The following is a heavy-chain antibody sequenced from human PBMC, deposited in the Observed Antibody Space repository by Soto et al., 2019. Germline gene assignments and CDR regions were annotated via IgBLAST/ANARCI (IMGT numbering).Heavy chain of an antibody. CDR2: IYYSGST. CDR1: GGSIRSYY. V-gene: IGHV4-59*08. Sequence: SETLSLTCTVSGGSIRSYYWSWIRQPPGKGLEWIGYIYYSGSTNYNPSLKSRVTISVDTSKNQFSLKLTSVTAAATAVYYCARLPVDAFDIWGQGTMVTVSS. D-gene: IGHD4-4*01. J-gene: IGHJ3*02. CDR3: ARLPVDAFDI.